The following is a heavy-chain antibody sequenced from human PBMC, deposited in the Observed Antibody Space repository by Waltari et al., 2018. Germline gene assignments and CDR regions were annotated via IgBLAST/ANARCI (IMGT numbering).Heavy chain of an antibody. CDR2: ISVYNGKT. CDR1: GYTFTNYG. V-gene: IGHV1-18*01. Sequence: QVQLVQSGPEVKKPGASVKVSCKASGYTFTNYGISWVRPAPGQGLDGVGGISVYNGKTNAAQKVQGRVTLTTDTSTSTAYMELRSLRSDDTAMYYCARDFGMAVVMGDYWGQGTLVTVSS. D-gene: IGHD6-19*01. CDR3: ARDFGMAVVMGDY. J-gene: IGHJ4*02.